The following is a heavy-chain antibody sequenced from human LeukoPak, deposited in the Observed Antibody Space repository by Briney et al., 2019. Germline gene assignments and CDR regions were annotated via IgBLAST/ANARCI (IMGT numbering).Heavy chain of an antibody. V-gene: IGHV4-4*07. Sequence: SETLSLTCTVSGGSISSYYWSWIRQPAGKGLEWIGRIYTSGSTNYNPSLKSRVTISVDTSKNQFSLKLSSVTAADTAVYYCARGPYGSGTAYYFDYWGQGTLVTVSS. CDR1: GGSISSYY. J-gene: IGHJ4*02. D-gene: IGHD3-10*01. CDR2: IYTSGST. CDR3: ARGPYGSGTAYYFDY.